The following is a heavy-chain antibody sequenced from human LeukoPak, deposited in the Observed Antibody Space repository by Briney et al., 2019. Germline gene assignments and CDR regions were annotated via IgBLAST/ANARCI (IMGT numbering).Heavy chain of an antibody. J-gene: IGHJ5*02. CDR3: AKSDWFDP. CDR1: GFTFSNYW. V-gene: IGHV3-74*01. Sequence: GESLRLSCATSGFTFSNYWRSWLRQAPGKGLMWVSRIKSDGGSPTYAESVKGRLTISRDNARKTLYLQMNSLRVDDTAVYYCAKSDWFDPWGRGTLVTVSS. CDR2: IKSDGGSP.